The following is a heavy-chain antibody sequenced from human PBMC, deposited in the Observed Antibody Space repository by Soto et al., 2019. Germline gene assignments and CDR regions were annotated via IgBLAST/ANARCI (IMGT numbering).Heavy chain of an antibody. Sequence: PVGSLRLSCAASGFTFSSYGMHWVRQAPGKGLEWVAVIWYDGSNKYYADSVKGRFTISRDNSKNTLYLQMNSLRAEDTAVYYCARDEQLVPLDYWGQGTLVTVSS. CDR2: IWYDGSNK. CDR3: ARDEQLVPLDY. CDR1: GFTFSSYG. D-gene: IGHD6-13*01. J-gene: IGHJ4*02. V-gene: IGHV3-33*01.